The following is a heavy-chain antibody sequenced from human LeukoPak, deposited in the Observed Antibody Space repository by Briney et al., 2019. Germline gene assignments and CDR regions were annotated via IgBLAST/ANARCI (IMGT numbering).Heavy chain of an antibody. D-gene: IGHD5-12*01. CDR2: IYPGDSDT. V-gene: IGHV5-51*01. Sequence: GESLKISCKGSGYSFTSYWIGWVRQMPGKGLEWMGIIYPGDSDTRYSPSFQGQVTISADKSISTAYLQWSSLKASDTAMYYCARDPAYSGYLGGAFDIWGQGTMVTVSS. CDR3: ARDPAYSGYLGGAFDI. J-gene: IGHJ3*02. CDR1: GYSFTSYW.